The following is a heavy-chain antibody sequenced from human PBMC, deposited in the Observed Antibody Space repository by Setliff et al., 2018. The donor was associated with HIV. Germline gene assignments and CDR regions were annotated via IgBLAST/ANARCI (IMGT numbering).Heavy chain of an antibody. CDR1: GGSLSGYH. J-gene: IGHJ4*02. CDR3: ARYSTLTTNFDY. V-gene: IGHV4-34*01. Sequence: SETLSLTCGVYGGSLSGYHWSWIRLPPGKGLEWIGEINYSGSTNYNPSLTSRVIISVDTSKNQFSVKLNSVTAADTAVYYCARYSTLTTNFDYWGQGTLVTVSS. CDR2: INYSGST. D-gene: IGHD4-17*01.